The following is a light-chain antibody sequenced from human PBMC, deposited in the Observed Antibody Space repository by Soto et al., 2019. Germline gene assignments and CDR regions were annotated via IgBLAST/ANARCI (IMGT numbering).Light chain of an antibody. Sequence: ENVLTQSPGTLSLPPGERATLSCGASQSVSNNYLAWYQQKPGLAPRLLIYDASTRATGIPDRFSGSGSGTDFTLTISRLEPEDFAVYSCQQSGGSPRFGGGTKVEV. J-gene: IGKJ4*01. CDR2: DAS. CDR3: QQSGGSPR. CDR1: QSVSNNY. V-gene: IGKV3D-20*01.